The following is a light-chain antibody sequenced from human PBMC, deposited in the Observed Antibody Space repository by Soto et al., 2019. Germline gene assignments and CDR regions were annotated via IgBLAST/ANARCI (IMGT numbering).Light chain of an antibody. Sequence: AIQLTQSLSSLSASVGDRVTITCRASQGISSALAWYQQKPGKAPELLIYDASSLESGVPSRFSGSGSGTDFTLTISSLQPEDFATYYCQQFNSYPLTFGQGTRLEIK. V-gene: IGKV1-13*02. CDR1: QGISSA. CDR3: QQFNSYPLT. J-gene: IGKJ5*01. CDR2: DAS.